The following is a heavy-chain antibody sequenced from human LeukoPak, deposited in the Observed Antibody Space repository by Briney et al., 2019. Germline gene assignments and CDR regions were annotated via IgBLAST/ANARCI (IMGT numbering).Heavy chain of an antibody. D-gene: IGHD3-22*01. CDR3: ARESSGYYGLLDP. Sequence: SETLSLTCTVSGGSISSYDWSWIRQPAGKGLEWIGRIYSSGSSNYNPSLKSRVTMSVDTPKNQFSLKLSSVTAADTAVYYCARESSGYYGLLDPWGQGTLVTVSS. CDR2: IYSSGSS. V-gene: IGHV4-4*07. CDR1: GGSISSYD. J-gene: IGHJ5*02.